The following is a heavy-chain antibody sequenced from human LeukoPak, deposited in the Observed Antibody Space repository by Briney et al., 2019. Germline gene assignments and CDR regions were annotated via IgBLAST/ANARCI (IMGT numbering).Heavy chain of an antibody. CDR3: ARSFNVLRYFDWFDYYYYYYMDV. V-gene: IGHV1-18*01. D-gene: IGHD3-9*01. CDR2: ISAYNGNT. J-gene: IGHJ6*03. CDR1: GSTFTSYG. Sequence: ASVKVSCKASGSTFTSYGISWVRQAPGQGLEWMGWISAYNGNTNYAQKLQGRVTMTTDTSTGTAYMELRSLRSDDTAVYYCARSFNVLRYFDWFDYYYYYYMDVWGKGTTVTISS.